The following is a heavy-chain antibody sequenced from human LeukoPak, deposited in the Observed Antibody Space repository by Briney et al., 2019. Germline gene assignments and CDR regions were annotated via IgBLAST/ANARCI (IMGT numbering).Heavy chain of an antibody. CDR1: GFTFSSYA. D-gene: IGHD2-8*02. J-gene: IGHJ4*02. Sequence: HTGGSLRLSCAASGFTFSSYAMHWVRQAPGKGLEWVAVISYDGSNKYYADSVKGRFTISRDNSKNTLYLQMNSLRAEDTAVYYCARDGDPRTVHWGQGTLVTVSS. CDR2: ISYDGSNK. CDR3: ARDGDPRTVH. V-gene: IGHV3-30*04.